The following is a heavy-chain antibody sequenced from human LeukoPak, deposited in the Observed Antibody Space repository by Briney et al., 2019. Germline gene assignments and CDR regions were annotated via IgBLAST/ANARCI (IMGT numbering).Heavy chain of an antibody. CDR1: GFTFSNYF. CDR3: AKQYDFWSGPDY. CDR2: ISGGGSGS. V-gene: IGHV3-23*01. D-gene: IGHD3-3*01. Sequence: GGFLRLSCVASGFTFSNYFMNWVRQAPGKGLEWVSGISGGGSGSYYADSVKGRFTISRDNSKNTLYLQMNSLRVEDTAVYYCAKQYDFWSGPDYWGQGTLVTVSS. J-gene: IGHJ4*02.